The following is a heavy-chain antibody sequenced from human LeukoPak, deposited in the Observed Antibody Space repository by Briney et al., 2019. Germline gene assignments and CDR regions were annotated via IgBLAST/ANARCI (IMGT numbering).Heavy chain of an antibody. CDR1: GFTFTSYW. D-gene: IGHD3-10*01. CDR3: ARDHRFRGVPHWFDP. CDR2: INQEGSEI. V-gene: IGHV3-7*01. J-gene: IGHJ5*02. Sequence: PGGSLRLSCAASGFTFTSYWLSWVRQAPGKGLQWVANINQEGSEIHYADSVKAPFTISRDNAANSVYLQITSLTADATAVYFCARDHRFRGVPHWFDPWGQGALVTVSS.